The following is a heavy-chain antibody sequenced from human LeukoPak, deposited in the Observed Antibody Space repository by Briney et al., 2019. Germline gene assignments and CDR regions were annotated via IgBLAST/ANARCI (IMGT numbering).Heavy chain of an antibody. Sequence: SVKVSCKASGCTFSSYAISWVRQAPGQGLEWVGRIIPIRGIANYAQKFQGRVTITADKSTSTAYMELSSMRSEDKAVYYCARNVGSVPGAIYNWFDPWGQGTLVTVSS. CDR1: GCTFSSYA. V-gene: IGHV1-69*04. CDR3: ARNVGSVPGAIYNWFDP. D-gene: IGHD2-2*01. J-gene: IGHJ5*02. CDR2: IIPIRGIA.